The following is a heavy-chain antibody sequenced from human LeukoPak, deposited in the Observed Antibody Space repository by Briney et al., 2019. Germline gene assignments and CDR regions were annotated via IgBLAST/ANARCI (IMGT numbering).Heavy chain of an antibody. CDR3: ARDTVTGYGIDY. V-gene: IGHV3-33*01. D-gene: IGHD5-12*01. Sequence: GRSLRLSCKVSGFTFSDFGMHWVRRAPGKGLEWVAVIWSDGSVEHYGDSVKGRFTVSRDNFEKTLYLDLSSLRAEDTAVYCARDTVTGYGIDYWGQGTLVTVSS. CDR1: GFTFSDFG. CDR2: IWSDGSVE. J-gene: IGHJ4*02.